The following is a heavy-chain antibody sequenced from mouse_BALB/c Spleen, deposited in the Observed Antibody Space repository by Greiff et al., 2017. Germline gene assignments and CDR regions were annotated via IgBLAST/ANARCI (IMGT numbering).Heavy chain of an antibody. Sequence: QVQLQQPGAELVRPGASVKLSCKASGYTFTSYWINWVKQRPGQGLEWIGNIYPSDSYTNYNQKFKDKATLTVDKSSSTAYMQLSSPTSEDSAVYYCTRSLTGTAWFAYWGQGTLVTVSA. CDR2: IYPSDSYT. V-gene: IGHV1-69*02. D-gene: IGHD4-1*01. CDR1: GYTFTSYW. CDR3: TRSLTGTAWFAY. J-gene: IGHJ3*01.